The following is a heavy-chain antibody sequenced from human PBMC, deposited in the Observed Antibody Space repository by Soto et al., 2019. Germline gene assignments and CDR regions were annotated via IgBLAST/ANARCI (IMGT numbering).Heavy chain of an antibody. CDR1: GFTFSSYG. D-gene: IGHD3-16*01. Sequence: GGSLRLSCAASGFTFSSYGMHWVRQAPGKGLEWVAVISYDGSNKYYADTVKGRFTISRDNSKNTLYLQMNSLRAEDTAVYFCARVRSSEVLVGQWDYGIDVWGQGTMVTVSS. V-gene: IGHV3-30*03. CDR3: ARVRSSEVLVGQWDYGIDV. CDR2: ISYDGSNK. J-gene: IGHJ3*01.